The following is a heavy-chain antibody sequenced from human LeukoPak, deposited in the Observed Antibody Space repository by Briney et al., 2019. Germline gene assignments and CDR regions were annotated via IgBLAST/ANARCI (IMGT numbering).Heavy chain of an antibody. CDR2: ISYDGSNK. Sequence: PGGSLRLSCAASGFTFSSYAMHWVRQAPGKGLEWVAVISYDGSNKYYADSVKGRFTISRDNSKNTLYLQMNSLRAEDTAVYYCGRDPDPTIRSFGWFDPWGQGTLVTVSS. CDR1: GFTFSSYA. D-gene: IGHD1-14*01. J-gene: IGHJ5*02. CDR3: GRDPDPTIRSFGWFDP. V-gene: IGHV3-30*04.